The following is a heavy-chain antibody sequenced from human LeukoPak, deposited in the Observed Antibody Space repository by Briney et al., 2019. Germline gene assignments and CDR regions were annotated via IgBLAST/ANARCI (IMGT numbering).Heavy chain of an antibody. CDR3: ARRYYYESGGYSDAFDI. CDR2: IYHSGST. CDR1: GYSISSGYY. D-gene: IGHD3-22*01. Sequence: SETLSLTCAVSGYSISSGYYWGWIRQPPGKGLEWIGSIYHSGSTYYNPSLKSRVTISVDTSKNQFSLKLRSVTAADTAVYYCARRYYYESGGYSDAFDIWGQGKMVTVSS. V-gene: IGHV4-38-2*01. J-gene: IGHJ3*02.